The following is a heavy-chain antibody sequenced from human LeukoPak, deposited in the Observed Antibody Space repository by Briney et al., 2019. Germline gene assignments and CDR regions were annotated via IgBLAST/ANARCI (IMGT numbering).Heavy chain of an antibody. CDR2: ISNSGFYI. Sequence: GGSLRLSCAASGFTLSSYTTNWVRQAPGKGLEWVSSISNSGFYIYYADSVEGRFVVSRDNANNSLNLQMNSLRDEDTAVYYCVTDGASDIWGQGTMVTVSS. V-gene: IGHV3-21*01. J-gene: IGHJ3*02. CDR3: VTDGASDI. CDR1: GFTLSSYT.